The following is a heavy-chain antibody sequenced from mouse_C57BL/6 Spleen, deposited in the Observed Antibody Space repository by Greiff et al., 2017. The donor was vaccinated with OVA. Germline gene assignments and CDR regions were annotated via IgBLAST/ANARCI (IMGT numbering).Heavy chain of an antibody. CDR3: ARDIYYYGSSYFAY. CDR1: GFTFSSYA. J-gene: IGHJ3*01. Sequence: EVKLVESGGGLVKPGGSLKLSCAASGFTFSSYAMSWVRQTPEKRLEWVATISDGGSYTYYPDNVKGRFTISRDNAKNNLYLQMSHLKSEDTAMYYCARDIYYYGSSYFAYWGQGTLVTVSA. V-gene: IGHV5-4*01. D-gene: IGHD1-1*01. CDR2: ISDGGSYT.